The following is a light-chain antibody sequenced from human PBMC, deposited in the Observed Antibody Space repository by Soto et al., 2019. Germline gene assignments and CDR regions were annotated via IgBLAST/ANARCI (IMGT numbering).Light chain of an antibody. Sequence: QSVLTQPPSASGTPGQRVTISCSGSRSSIGSNTVNWYQHLPGSAPKLLIYSNNHRPSGVPDRFSASKAGASASLAISGLQSEDDGDYYCAAWDASLGGFYVFGSGTKVTVL. J-gene: IGLJ1*01. V-gene: IGLV1-44*01. CDR3: AAWDASLGGFYV. CDR2: SNN. CDR1: RSSIGSNT.